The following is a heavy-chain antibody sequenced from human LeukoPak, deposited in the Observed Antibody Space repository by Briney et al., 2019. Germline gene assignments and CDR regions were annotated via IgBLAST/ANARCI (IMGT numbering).Heavy chain of an antibody. V-gene: IGHV4-59*12. CDR2: IYYSGST. CDR1: GGSISSYY. CDR3: ARDGHDFWSGSTGYGYFDY. Sequence: SETLSLTCTVSGGSISSYYWSWIRQPPGKGLEWIGYIYYSGSTNYNPSLKSRVTMSVDTSKNQFSLKLSSVTAADTAVYYCARDGHDFWSGSTGYGYFDYWGQGTLVTVSS. J-gene: IGHJ4*02. D-gene: IGHD3-3*01.